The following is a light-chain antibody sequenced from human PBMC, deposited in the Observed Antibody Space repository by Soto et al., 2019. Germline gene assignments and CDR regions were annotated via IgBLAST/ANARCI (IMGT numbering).Light chain of an antibody. CDR1: QSVSSY. CDR2: GAS. Sequence: EIVLTQSPATLSFSPVEGCTLSCRASQSVSSYLTWYQQKPGQAPRLLIYGASTRATGIPARFSGSGSGTDFTLTISRLEPEDFAVYYCQQYGSSGTFGQGTKGGYQ. J-gene: IGKJ1*01. V-gene: IGKV3-20*01. CDR3: QQYGSSGT.